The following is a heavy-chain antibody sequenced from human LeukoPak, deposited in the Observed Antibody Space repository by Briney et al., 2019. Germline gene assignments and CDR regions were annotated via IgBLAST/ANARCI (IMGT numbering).Heavy chain of an antibody. J-gene: IGHJ6*02. CDR3: ARELWLLGGMDV. Sequence: GGSLRLSCAASGFTFSSYGMHWVRQAPGKRLEWVAVIWYDGSNKYYADSVKGRFTISRDNSKNTLYLQMNSLRAEDTAVYYCARELWLLGGMDVWGQGTTVTVSS. CDR2: IWYDGSNK. V-gene: IGHV3-33*01. CDR1: GFTFSSYG. D-gene: IGHD5-18*01.